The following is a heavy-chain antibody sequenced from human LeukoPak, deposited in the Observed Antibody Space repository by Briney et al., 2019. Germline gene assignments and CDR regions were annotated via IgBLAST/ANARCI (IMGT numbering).Heavy chain of an antibody. D-gene: IGHD6-19*01. CDR2: INSDGSST. J-gene: IGHJ3*02. CDR1: GFTFSGCW. V-gene: IGHV3-74*01. CDR3: ARVYSSGPFDAFDI. Sequence: GGSLRLSCVASGFTFSGCWMHGVRQVRGKGLVWVSRINSDGSSTRYADSVKGRFTISRDNAKNSLYLQMNSLRAEDSAVYYCARVYSSGPFDAFDIWGQGTMVTVSS.